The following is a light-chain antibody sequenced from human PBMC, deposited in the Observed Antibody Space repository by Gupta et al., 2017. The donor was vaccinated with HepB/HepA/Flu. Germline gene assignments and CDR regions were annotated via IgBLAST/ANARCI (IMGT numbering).Light chain of an antibody. CDR2: DVS. Sequence: QPALPQPRQVSGSPGQSVTISGTGTRSDVGYYNYVSWYQQHPDKPPKLIIHDVSKRPSGVPDRFSGSKSGNTASLTISGLQAEDEANYYCCSYAGSYTWVFGGGTKLTVL. CDR1: RSDVGYYNY. J-gene: IGLJ3*02. V-gene: IGLV2-11*01. CDR3: CSYAGSYTWV.